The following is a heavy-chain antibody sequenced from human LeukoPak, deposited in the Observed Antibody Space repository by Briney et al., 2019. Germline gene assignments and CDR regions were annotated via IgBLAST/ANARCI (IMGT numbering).Heavy chain of an antibody. Sequence: GGSLRLSCAASGFTFSSYAMSWVRQAPGKGLEWVSAISGSGGSTYYADSVKGRFTISRDNSKNTLYLQMNSLRAEDTAVYYCAKDGGYCTNGVCYKGAFDIWGQGTMVTVSS. CDR2: ISGSGGST. CDR1: GFTFSSYA. V-gene: IGHV3-23*01. D-gene: IGHD2-8*01. J-gene: IGHJ3*02. CDR3: AKDGGYCTNGVCYKGAFDI.